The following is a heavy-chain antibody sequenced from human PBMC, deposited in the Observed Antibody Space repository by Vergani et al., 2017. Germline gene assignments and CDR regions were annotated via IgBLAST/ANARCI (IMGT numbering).Heavy chain of an antibody. CDR1: GFTVSSNY. CDR3: ARDPCIGGSCYSGGFDY. J-gene: IGHJ4*02. D-gene: IGHD2-15*01. Sequence: EVQLVESGGGLVQPGGSLRLSCAASGFTVSSNYMSWVRQAPGKGLEWVSVIYSGGSTYYADSVKGRFTISRDNSKNTLYLQMNSLRAEDTAVYYCARDPCIGGSCYSGGFDYWGQGTLVTVSS. V-gene: IGHV3-66*02. CDR2: IYSGGST.